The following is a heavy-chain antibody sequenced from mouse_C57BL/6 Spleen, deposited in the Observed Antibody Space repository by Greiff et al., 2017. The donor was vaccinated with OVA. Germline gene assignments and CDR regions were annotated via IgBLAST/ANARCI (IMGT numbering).Heavy chain of an antibody. CDR1: GYTFTSYW. D-gene: IGHD2-1*01. CDR2: IYPGSGST. V-gene: IGHV1-55*01. Sequence: QVQLQQPGAELVKPGASVKMSCKASGYTFTSYWITWVKQRPGQGLEWIGDIYPGSGSTKYNEKFKSKATLTVDKSSSTAYMQLSSLTSEDSAVYFCARFNYGNYGFAYWGQGTLVTVSA. CDR3: ARFNYGNYGFAY. J-gene: IGHJ3*01.